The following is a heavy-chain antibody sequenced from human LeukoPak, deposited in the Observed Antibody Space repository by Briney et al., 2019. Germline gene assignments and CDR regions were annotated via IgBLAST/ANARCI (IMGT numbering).Heavy chain of an antibody. D-gene: IGHD6-19*01. V-gene: IGHV4-59*01. CDR3: AVRRPGYSSGWYEF. Sequence: SETLSLTCTVSGGSISSYYWSWIRQPPGKGLEWIGYIYYSGSTNYNPSLKSRVTISVDTSKNQFSLKLSSVTTADTAVYYCAVRRPGYSSGWYEFWGQGKLDTVSS. CDR1: GGSISSYY. J-gene: IGHJ4*02. CDR2: IYYSGST.